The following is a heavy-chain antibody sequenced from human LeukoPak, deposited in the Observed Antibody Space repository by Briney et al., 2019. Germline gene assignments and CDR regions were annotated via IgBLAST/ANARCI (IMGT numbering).Heavy chain of an antibody. J-gene: IGHJ4*02. Sequence: SQTLTLTCAISGDSVSSNSAAWNWIRQSPSIGLEWLGRTYYGSKWYNDSVVAVKSLISNNPDTSENQFFLRLNAEHPAVKAVYYCAKGSLQLLLWLGQLLYLRQKLHYRGQGTLVTVSS. V-gene: IGHV6-1*01. CDR1: GDSVSSNSAA. CDR3: AKGSLQLLLWLGQLLYLRQKLHY. D-gene: IGHD3-10*01. CDR2: TYYGSKWYN.